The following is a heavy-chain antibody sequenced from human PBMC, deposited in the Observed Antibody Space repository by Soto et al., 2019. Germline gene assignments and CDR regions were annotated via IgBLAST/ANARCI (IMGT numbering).Heavy chain of an antibody. Sequence: EVQLLESGGGWVQPGGSLRLSCAASGFTFSSYAMSWVRQAPGKGLEWVSAISGSGGSTYYADSGKGRFTISRDNSKNTLYLQMNSLRAEDTAVYYCAKKGGDWYFQHWGQGTLVTVSS. J-gene: IGHJ1*01. V-gene: IGHV3-23*01. CDR3: AKKGGDWYFQH. CDR2: ISGSGGST. D-gene: IGHD2-21*02. CDR1: GFTFSSYA.